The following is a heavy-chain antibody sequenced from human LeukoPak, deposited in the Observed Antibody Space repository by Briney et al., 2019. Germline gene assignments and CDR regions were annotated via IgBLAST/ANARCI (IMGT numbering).Heavy chain of an antibody. V-gene: IGHV3-30-3*01. CDR1: GFTFSSYT. CDR3: ARGDPYSYYFDY. D-gene: IGHD2-21*01. J-gene: IGHJ4*02. Sequence: PGGSLRLSCAASGFTFSSYTMHWVRQAPGKGLEWVAVISYDGSNKYYADSVKGRFTISRDNSKNTLYLQMSSLRAEDTAVYYCARGDPYSYYFDYWGQGTLVTVSS. CDR2: ISYDGSNK.